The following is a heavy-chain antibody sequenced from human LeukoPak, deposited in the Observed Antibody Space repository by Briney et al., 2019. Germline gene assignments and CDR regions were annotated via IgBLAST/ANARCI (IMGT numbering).Heavy chain of an antibody. CDR2: IVVGSGNT. V-gene: IGHV1-58*02. J-gene: IGHJ3*02. CDR1: GFTFTSSA. CDR3: AADDSYCSGGSCYFRTFDI. D-gene: IGHD2-15*01. Sequence: GTSVKVSCKASGFTFTSSAMQWVRQARGQRLEGIGWIVVGSGNTNYAQKFQERVTITRDMSTSTAYMELSSLSSEDTAVYYCAADDSYCSGGSCYFRTFDIWGQGTMVTVSS.